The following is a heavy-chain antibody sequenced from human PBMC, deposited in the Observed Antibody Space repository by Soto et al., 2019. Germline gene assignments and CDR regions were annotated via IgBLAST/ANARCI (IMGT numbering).Heavy chain of an antibody. V-gene: IGHV4-59*01. CDR3: ARALSAMGYKIRYYYGVDV. CDR1: GGSISSYY. CDR2: IYYSGST. J-gene: IGHJ6*02. D-gene: IGHD5-12*01. Sequence: PSETLSLTCTVSGGSISSYYWSWIRQPPGKGLEWIGYIYYSGSTNYNPSLKSRVTISVDTSKNQFSLKLSSVTAADTAVYYCARALSAMGYKIRYYYGVDVSGQGTTVTVSS.